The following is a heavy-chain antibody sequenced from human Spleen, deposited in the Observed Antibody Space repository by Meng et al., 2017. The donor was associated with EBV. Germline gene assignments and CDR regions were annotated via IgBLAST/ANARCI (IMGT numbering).Heavy chain of an antibody. CDR2: IDAGTGAT. V-gene: IGHV1-3*01. Sequence: QVVLVQSGVVVKKPGADLKVSCKDAGYMFRSYGFHGVLQAPGRRLEWIAWIDAGTGATKYSQKFQGRLTVTVDTSADTAYMELSSLRSDVTALYLCARNFWGGSPYFLDFWGRGTLVTVSS. J-gene: IGHJ4*02. CDR1: GYMFRSYG. D-gene: IGHD3-3*01. CDR3: ARNFWGGSPYFLDF.